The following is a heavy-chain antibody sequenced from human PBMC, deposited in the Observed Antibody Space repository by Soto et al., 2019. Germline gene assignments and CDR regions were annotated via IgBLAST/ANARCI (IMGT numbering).Heavy chain of an antibody. CDR3: ARGITVTTNDAFDI. Sequence: SETLSLTCTVSGGSVSSGSYYWSWTRQPPGKGLEWIGYIYYSGSTNYNPSLKSRVTISVDTSKNQFSLKLSSVTAADTAVYYCARGITVTTNDAFDIWGQGTMVTVSS. CDR2: IYYSGST. J-gene: IGHJ3*02. CDR1: GGSVSSGSYY. D-gene: IGHD4-4*01. V-gene: IGHV4-61*01.